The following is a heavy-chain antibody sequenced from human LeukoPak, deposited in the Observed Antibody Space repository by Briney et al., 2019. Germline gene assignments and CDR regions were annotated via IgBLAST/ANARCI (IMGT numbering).Heavy chain of an antibody. CDR2: IYHSGTT. CDR1: GGSITSYF. J-gene: IGHJ1*01. Sequence: PSETLSLTCTVSGGSITSYFWTWIRQPPGKGLEWIGYIYHSGTTNYNPSLKSRVTISVDTSKNQFSLKLTSVTAADTAVYYCAQKAPYSPGYSQNWGQGTLVTVSS. D-gene: IGHD2-15*01. V-gene: IGHV4-59*01. CDR3: AQKAPYSPGYSQN.